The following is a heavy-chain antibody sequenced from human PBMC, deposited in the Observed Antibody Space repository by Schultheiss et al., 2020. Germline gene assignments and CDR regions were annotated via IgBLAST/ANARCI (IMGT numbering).Heavy chain of an antibody. J-gene: IGHJ5*02. Sequence: SETLSLTCTVSGGSISSGGYYWSWIRQPAGKGLEWIGRIYTSGSTNYNPSLKSRVTMSVDTSKNQFSLKLSSVTAADTAVYYCARVDTWFDPWGQGTLVTVSS. CDR1: GGSISSGGYY. CDR3: ARVDTWFDP. D-gene: IGHD5-18*01. V-gene: IGHV4-61*02. CDR2: IYTSGST.